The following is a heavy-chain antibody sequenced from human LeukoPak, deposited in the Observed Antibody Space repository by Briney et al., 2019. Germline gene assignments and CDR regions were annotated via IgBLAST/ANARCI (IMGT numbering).Heavy chain of an antibody. CDR2: ISSNSSDI. V-gene: IGHV3-21*04. CDR3: ACYASKAGAGPYYFDY. D-gene: IGHD6-13*01. J-gene: IGHJ4*02. CDR1: GFTFSSYS. Sequence: PGRSLSLSCALSGFTFSSYSMNWVSHVPGRGLEWVSSISSNSSDINYADSVKGRVTITRDNAKNSLYLQMNSLRAEDTAVDYCACYASKAGAGPYYFDYWGQGTLVTVST.